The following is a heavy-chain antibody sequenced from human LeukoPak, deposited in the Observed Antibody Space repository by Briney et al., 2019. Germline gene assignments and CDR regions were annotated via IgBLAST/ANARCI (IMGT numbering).Heavy chain of an antibody. CDR3: AKDQNYYDSSGHYYFDY. V-gene: IGHV3-30*18. D-gene: IGHD3-22*01. Sequence: GGSLRLSCAASGFTFSSYGMHWVRQAPGKGLEWVAVISYDGRNKYYADSVKGRFTISRDNSKNTLYLQMNSLRAEDTAVYYCAKDQNYYDSSGHYYFDYWGQGTLVTVSS. J-gene: IGHJ4*02. CDR2: ISYDGRNK. CDR1: GFTFSSYG.